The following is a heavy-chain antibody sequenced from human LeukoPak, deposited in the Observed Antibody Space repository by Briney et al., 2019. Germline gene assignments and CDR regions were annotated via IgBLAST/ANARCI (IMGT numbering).Heavy chain of an antibody. J-gene: IGHJ4*02. CDR3: ARHVDIVATIDY. Sequence: SETLSLTCTVSGGSISSGGYYWSWIRQPPGKGLEWIGYIYHSGSTYYNPSLKGRVTISVDRSKNQFSLKLSSVTAADTAVYYCARHVDIVATIDYWGQGTLVTVSS. CDR2: IYHSGST. CDR1: GGSISSGGYY. V-gene: IGHV4-30-2*01. D-gene: IGHD5-12*01.